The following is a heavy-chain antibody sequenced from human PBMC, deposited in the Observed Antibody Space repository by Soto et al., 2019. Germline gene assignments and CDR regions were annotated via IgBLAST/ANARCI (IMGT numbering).Heavy chain of an antibody. Sequence: GGSLRFSCAASGFTFSSYAMSWVRQAPGKGLEWVSAISGSGGSTYYANPVKGRLTSSRDNAKNTQYLQMTSLVAEATAVYYCAEGTWFVEVDAAYYYYYGMDVWGQGTTVTVSS. CDR1: GFTFSSYA. V-gene: IGHV3-23*01. CDR2: ISGSGGST. D-gene: IGHD3-10*01. J-gene: IGHJ6*02. CDR3: AEGTWFVEVDAAYYYYYGMDV.